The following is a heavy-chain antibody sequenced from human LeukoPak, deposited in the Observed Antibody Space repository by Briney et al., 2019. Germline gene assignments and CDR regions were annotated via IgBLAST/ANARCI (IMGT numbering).Heavy chain of an antibody. J-gene: IGHJ4*02. V-gene: IGHV1-46*01. D-gene: IGHD3-22*01. Sequence: ASVKVSCKASGYTFTSYYMHWVRQAPGQGLEWMGIINPSGGSTSYAQKFQGRVTMTRDMSTSTVYMELSSLRSEDTAVYYCARDLTLVRYDSSGPHRYWGQGTLVTVSS. CDR3: ARDLTLVRYDSSGPHRY. CDR2: INPSGGST. CDR1: GYTFTSYY.